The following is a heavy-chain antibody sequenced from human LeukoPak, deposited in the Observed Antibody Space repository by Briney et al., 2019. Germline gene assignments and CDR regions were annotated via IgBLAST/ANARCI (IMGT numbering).Heavy chain of an antibody. Sequence: PGGSLRLSCAASGFTFSSSWMTWVRQAPGKGLEWVSAISGSGGSTYYADSVKGRFTISRDNSKNTLYLQMNSLRAEDTAVYYCAKAPQWLVQDWGQGTLVTVSS. CDR1: GFTFSSSW. CDR2: ISGSGGST. D-gene: IGHD6-19*01. V-gene: IGHV3-23*01. J-gene: IGHJ4*02. CDR3: AKAPQWLVQD.